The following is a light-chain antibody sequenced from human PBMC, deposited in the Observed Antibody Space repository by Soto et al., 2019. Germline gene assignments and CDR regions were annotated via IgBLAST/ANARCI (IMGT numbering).Light chain of an antibody. J-gene: IGLJ1*01. CDR3: SSYGGSTLFA. V-gene: IGLV2-8*01. Sequence: QSALTQPLSASGSPGQSVTISCTGTSSDVGGYNYVSWFQHHPGKAPKLLIHEVNKRPSGVPDRFSGSKSGNTASLTVSGLQAEDEADYYCSSYGGSTLFAFGTGTKVTVL. CDR2: EVN. CDR1: SSDVGGYNY.